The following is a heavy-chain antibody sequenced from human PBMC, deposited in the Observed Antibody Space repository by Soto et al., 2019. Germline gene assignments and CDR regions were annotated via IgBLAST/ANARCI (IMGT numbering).Heavy chain of an antibody. V-gene: IGHV3-30-3*01. CDR2: ISYDGSNK. J-gene: IGHJ4*02. Sequence: QVQLVESGGGVVQPGRSLRLSCAASGFTFSSYAMHWVRQAPGKGLEWVAVISYDGSNKYYADSVKGRFTISRDNSKNTLYLQMNSLRAEDTAVYYCAREGYCTNGVCYEAGHFDYWGQGTLLTVSS. CDR1: GFTFSSYA. CDR3: AREGYCTNGVCYEAGHFDY. D-gene: IGHD2-8*01.